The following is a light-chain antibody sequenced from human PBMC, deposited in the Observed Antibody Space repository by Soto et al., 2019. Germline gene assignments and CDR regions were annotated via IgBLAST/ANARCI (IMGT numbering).Light chain of an antibody. Sequence: QSVLTQPPSVSEAPGQKVTISCSGSSSNIGNNYVSWYQQLPGTAPKLLMYDNNKRPSGIPDRFSGSKSGTSATLGITGLQTGDEADYYCGTWDSSLSAVVFGGGTKLPVL. CDR3: GTWDSSLSAVV. CDR2: DNN. V-gene: IGLV1-51*01. CDR1: SSNIGNNY. J-gene: IGLJ2*01.